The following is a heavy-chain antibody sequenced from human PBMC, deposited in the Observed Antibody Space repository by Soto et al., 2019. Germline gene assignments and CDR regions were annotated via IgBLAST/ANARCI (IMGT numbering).Heavy chain of an antibody. D-gene: IGHD3-10*01. J-gene: IGHJ1*01. Sequence: GGSLRLSCVVSGFTFSDYEMNWVRQAPGKGLDWFAYINTGGTAIYYADSVKGRFIISRDNAKNSLHLQLNSLSAEDTAVYSFARFEGASRGYWGQGILATVSS. CDR1: GFTFSDYE. CDR2: INTGGTAI. V-gene: IGHV3-48*03. CDR3: ARFEGASRGY.